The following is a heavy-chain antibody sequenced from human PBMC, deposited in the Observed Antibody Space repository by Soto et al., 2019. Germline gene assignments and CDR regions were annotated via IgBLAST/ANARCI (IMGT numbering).Heavy chain of an antibody. CDR3: ARNLFSRPGNDAFDV. V-gene: IGHV3-21*02. CDR2: IGRVITAM. Sequence: EVQLVESGGGLVKPGGSLRLSCAASGFTFSTYGMTWVRQAPGKGLEWVSSIGRVITAMFYSASVKGRFAVSRDNAKNSLFLQRDSQRVEDTAVYYCARNLFSRPGNDAFDVWGQGTVVTVSS. J-gene: IGHJ3*01. D-gene: IGHD1-1*01. CDR1: GFTFSTYG.